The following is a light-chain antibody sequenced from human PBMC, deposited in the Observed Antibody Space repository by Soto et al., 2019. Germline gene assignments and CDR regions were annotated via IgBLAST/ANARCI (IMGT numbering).Light chain of an antibody. V-gene: IGLV2-8*01. CDR1: SSDVGGYNY. CDR2: EVI. J-gene: IGLJ2*01. Sequence: QSALTQPPSASGSPGQSVTISCTGTSSDVGGYNYVSWFQQHPGKAPKLMIYEVIKRPSGVPDRFSGSKSGNAAYLTVSGLQAEDAGDYYCSSYAGSNNLLFGGGTKLTVL. CDR3: SSYAGSNNLL.